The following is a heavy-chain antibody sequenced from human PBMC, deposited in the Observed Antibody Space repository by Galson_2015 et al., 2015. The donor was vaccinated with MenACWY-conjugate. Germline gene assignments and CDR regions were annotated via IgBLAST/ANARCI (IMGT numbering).Heavy chain of an antibody. J-gene: IGHJ6*02. Sequence: SLRLSCAASGFTFSSYSMNWVRQAPGKGLEWVSYISSSSSTIYYADSVKGRFTISRDNAKNSLYLQMNSLRAEDTAVYYCARGLRVTMVRGVIVYYYGMDVWGQGTTVTVSS. D-gene: IGHD3-10*01. CDR3: ARGLRVTMVRGVIVYYYGMDV. V-gene: IGHV3-48*04. CDR2: ISSSSSTI. CDR1: GFTFSSYS.